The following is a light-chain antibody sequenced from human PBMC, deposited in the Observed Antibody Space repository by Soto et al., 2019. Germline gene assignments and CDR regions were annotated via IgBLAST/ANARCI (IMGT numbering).Light chain of an antibody. Sequence: QSVLTQPPSASGTPGQRVTISCSGSSSNIGSNTVNWYQQLPGTAPTLLIYSNNHRPSGGPDRFSGSKSGTSASLAISWLQSEDEADYYCAAWDDSLNCVVFGGGTKLTVL. CDR2: SNN. J-gene: IGLJ2*01. CDR1: SSNIGSNT. CDR3: AAWDDSLNCVV. V-gene: IGLV1-44*01.